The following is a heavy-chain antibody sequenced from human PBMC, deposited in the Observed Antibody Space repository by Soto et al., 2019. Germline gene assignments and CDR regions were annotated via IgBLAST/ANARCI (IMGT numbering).Heavy chain of an antibody. CDR3: ARVYCSGGSCYYYYGMDV. D-gene: IGHD2-15*01. J-gene: IGHJ6*02. V-gene: IGHV3-21*01. CDR2: ISSSSSYI. Sequence: PGGSLRLSCAASGLTFSSYSINWVRQAPGKGLEWVSSISSSSSYIYYADSVKGRFTISRDNAKNSLYLQMNSLRAEDTAVYYCARVYCSGGSCYYYYGMDVWGQGTTVTVSS. CDR1: GLTFSSYS.